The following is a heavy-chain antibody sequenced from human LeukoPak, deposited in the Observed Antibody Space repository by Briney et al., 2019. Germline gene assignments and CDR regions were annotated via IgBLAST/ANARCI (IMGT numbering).Heavy chain of an antibody. Sequence: SETLSLTCAVSGYSISSGYYWGWIRQPPGKGLEWIGSIYHSGSTYYNPSLKSRVTISVDTSKNQFSLKLSSVTAADTAVYYCATTYGSGSYYLYWGQGTLVTVSS. V-gene: IGHV4-38-2*01. D-gene: IGHD3-10*01. J-gene: IGHJ4*02. CDR1: GYSISSGYY. CDR2: IYHSGST. CDR3: ATTYGSGSYYLY.